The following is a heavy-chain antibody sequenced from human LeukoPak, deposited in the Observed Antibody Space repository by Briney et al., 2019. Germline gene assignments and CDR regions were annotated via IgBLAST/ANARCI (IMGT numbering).Heavy chain of an antibody. CDR2: IIPIFGTA. Sequence: SVKVSCKASGGTFSSYAISWVRQAPGQALEWMGGIIPIFGTANYAQKFQGRVTITTDESTSTAYMELSSLRSEDTAVYNCALQQGSGPSYYFDYWGQGTLVTVSS. CDR1: GGTFSSYA. CDR3: ALQQGSGPSYYFDY. D-gene: IGHD2-15*01. J-gene: IGHJ4*02. V-gene: IGHV1-69*05.